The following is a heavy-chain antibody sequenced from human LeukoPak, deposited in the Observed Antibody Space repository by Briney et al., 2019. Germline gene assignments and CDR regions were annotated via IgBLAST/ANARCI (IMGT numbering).Heavy chain of an antibody. D-gene: IGHD4-17*01. CDR2: IYYSGST. V-gene: IGHV4-30-4*01. Sequence: TSETLSLTCTVSGGSISSGDYYWSWIRQPPGKGLEWIGYIYYSGSTYYNPSLKSRVTISVDTSKNQFSLKLSSVTAADTAVYYCAGQNDDYGDYAAGNWFDPWGQGTLVTVSS. CDR3: AGQNDDYGDYAAGNWFDP. CDR1: GGSISSGDYY. J-gene: IGHJ5*02.